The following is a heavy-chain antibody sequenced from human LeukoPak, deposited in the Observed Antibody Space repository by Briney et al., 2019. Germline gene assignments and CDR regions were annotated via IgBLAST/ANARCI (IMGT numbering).Heavy chain of an antibody. D-gene: IGHD2-15*01. V-gene: IGHV5-51*01. CDR3: ASLPGLYDAFDI. Sequence: GESLKISCKGSGYSFTSYCIGWVRQMPGKGLGGMGIIYPGDSDTRYSPSFQGQVTISADKSISTAYLQWSRLKASDTAMYYCASLPGLYDAFDIWGQGTMVTVSS. CDR2: IYPGDSDT. CDR1: GYSFTSYC. J-gene: IGHJ3*02.